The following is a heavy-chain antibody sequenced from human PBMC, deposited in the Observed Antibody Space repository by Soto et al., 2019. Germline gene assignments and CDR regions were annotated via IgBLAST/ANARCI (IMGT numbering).Heavy chain of an antibody. CDR1: GGTFSSYA. V-gene: IGHV1-69*13. CDR2: IIPIFGTA. J-gene: IGHJ4*02. Sequence: ASVKVSCKASGGTFSSYAISWVRQAPGQGLEWMGGIIPIFGTANYAQKFQGRVTITADESTSTAYMELSSLRSEDTAVYYCNYYDSSGYYYGGRADYWGQGTLVTVSS. D-gene: IGHD3-22*01. CDR3: NYYDSSGYYYGGRADY.